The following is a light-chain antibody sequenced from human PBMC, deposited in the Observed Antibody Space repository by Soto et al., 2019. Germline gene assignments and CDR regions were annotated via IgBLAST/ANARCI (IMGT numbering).Light chain of an antibody. CDR1: ESVTNS. CDR3: HQYYDWHGT. CDR2: GAS. Sequence: TQSPGTLSLSPGERATLSCRASESVTNSLAWFQLKPGQAPRVLIYGASTRASDIPARFSGSGSGTEFTLTISSLQSEDFAVYYCHQYYDWHGTFGQGTKVDIK. J-gene: IGKJ1*01. V-gene: IGKV3-15*01.